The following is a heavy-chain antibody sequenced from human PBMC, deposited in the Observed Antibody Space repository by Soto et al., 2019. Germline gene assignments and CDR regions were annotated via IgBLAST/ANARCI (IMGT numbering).Heavy chain of an antibody. CDR3: ARDPVGGNWFDP. V-gene: IGHV1-18*01. CDR2: INPYNGNT. D-gene: IGHD1-26*01. CDR1: GYTFTSYG. J-gene: IGHJ5*02. Sequence: ASVKVSCKASGYTFTSYGISWVRQAPGQGLEWMGWINPYNGNTNYAQKLQGRVTMTTDTSTSTAYLELRSLRSDDTAVYYCARDPVGGNWFDPWGQGTLVTVSS.